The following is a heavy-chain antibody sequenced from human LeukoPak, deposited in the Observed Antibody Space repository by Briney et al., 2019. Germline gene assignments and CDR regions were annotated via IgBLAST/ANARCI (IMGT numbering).Heavy chain of an antibody. V-gene: IGHV3-23*01. CDR3: AKEENYYDSSGYRHNAY. CDR2: ISGSGGRT. J-gene: IGHJ4*02. D-gene: IGHD3-22*01. CDR1: GFTFSSYA. Sequence: GGSLRLSCAASGFTFSSYAMSWVRQAPGKGLEWVSAISGSGGRTYYADSVKGRFTISRDNSKNTLYLQMNSLRAEDTAVYYCAKEENYYDSSGYRHNAYWGQGTLVTVSS.